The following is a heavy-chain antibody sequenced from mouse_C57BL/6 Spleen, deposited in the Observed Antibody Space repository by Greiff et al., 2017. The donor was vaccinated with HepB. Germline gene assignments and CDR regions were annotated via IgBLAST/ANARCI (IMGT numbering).Heavy chain of an antibody. V-gene: IGHV5-17*01. CDR2: ISSGSSTI. Sequence: DVQLVESGGGLVKPGGSLKLSCAASGFTFSDYGMHWVRQAPEKGLEWVAYISSGSSTIYYADTVKGRFTISRDNAKNTLFLQMTSLRSEDTAMYYCAREGYGAMDYWGQGTSVTVSS. D-gene: IGHD2-10*02. CDR1: GFTFSDYG. J-gene: IGHJ4*01. CDR3: AREGYGAMDY.